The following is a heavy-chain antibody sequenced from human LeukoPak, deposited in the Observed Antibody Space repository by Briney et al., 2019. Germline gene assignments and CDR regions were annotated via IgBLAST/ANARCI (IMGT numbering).Heavy chain of an antibody. CDR3: ATSYDSGTYYLPLRY. Sequence: PGGSLRLSCAASAITFSSHAVSWVRQAPGKGLEWVSGISGSGGSTYYADSVKGRFTISRDNSKNTLYLQMNSLRAEDTAVYYCATSYDSGTYYLPLRYWGQGTLVTVSS. CDR2: ISGSGGST. D-gene: IGHD3-10*01. V-gene: IGHV3-23*01. J-gene: IGHJ4*02. CDR1: AITFSSHA.